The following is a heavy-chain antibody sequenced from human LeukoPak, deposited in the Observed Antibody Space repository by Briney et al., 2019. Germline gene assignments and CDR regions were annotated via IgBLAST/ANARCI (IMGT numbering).Heavy chain of an antibody. Sequence: PGGSLRLSCAASGFTFSSYGMTWVRQAPGKGLEWVASTLFVGSTEYHAVSVKGRFTISRDNSKNTLYLQMNSLRAEDTAVYYCAKEAFHYGSGPPRYWYFDLWGRGTLVTVSS. V-gene: IGHV3-30*02. J-gene: IGHJ2*01. CDR2: TLFVGSTE. D-gene: IGHD3-10*01. CDR1: GFTFSSYG. CDR3: AKEAFHYGSGPPRYWYFDL.